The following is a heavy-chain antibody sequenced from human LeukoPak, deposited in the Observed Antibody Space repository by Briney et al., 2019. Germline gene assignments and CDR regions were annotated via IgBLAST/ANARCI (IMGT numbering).Heavy chain of an antibody. V-gene: IGHV1-2*02. D-gene: IGHD3-22*01. J-gene: IGHJ3*02. CDR2: INPNSGGT. Sequence: SVKVSCKASGYTFTGYYMHWVRQAPGQGLEWMGWINPNSGGTNYAQKFQGRVTMTRDTSISTAYMELSRLRSDDTAVYYCACSTYYYDSSGYYHAFDIWGQGTMVTVSS. CDR3: ACSTYYYDSSGYYHAFDI. CDR1: GYTFTGYY.